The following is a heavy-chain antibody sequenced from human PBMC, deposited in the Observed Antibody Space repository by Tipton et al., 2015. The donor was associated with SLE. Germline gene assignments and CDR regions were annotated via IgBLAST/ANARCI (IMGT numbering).Heavy chain of an antibody. J-gene: IGHJ4*02. CDR2: IHYSEST. CDR3: ARDLVRGVSGGY. D-gene: IGHD3-10*01. Sequence: TLSLTCTVSGGSISSYYWTWIRQPPGKGLEWIGDIHYSESTNYNPSLKSRVTILVDTSKNQFSLKLSSVTAADTAVYYCARDLVRGVSGGYWGQGTLVTVSS. V-gene: IGHV4-59*12. CDR1: GGSISSYY.